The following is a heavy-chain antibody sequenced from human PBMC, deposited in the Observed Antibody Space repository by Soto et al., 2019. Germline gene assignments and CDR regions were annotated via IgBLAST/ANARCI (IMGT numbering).Heavy chain of an antibody. V-gene: IGHV3-21*01. J-gene: IGHJ4*02. CDR2: ISSSSSYI. CDR1: GFTFSSYS. D-gene: IGHD6-13*01. Sequence: GGSLRLSCAASGFTFSSYSMNGVRQAPGKGLEWVSSISSSSSYIYYADSVKGRFTISRDNAKNSLYLKMNSLRAEDTAVYYGERDSIAAAVNFDYWGQGTPVTVSS. CDR3: ERDSIAAAVNFDY.